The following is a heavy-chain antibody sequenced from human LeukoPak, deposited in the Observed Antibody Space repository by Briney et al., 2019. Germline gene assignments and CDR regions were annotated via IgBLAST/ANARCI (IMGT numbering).Heavy chain of an antibody. CDR3: AREDSGIDY. J-gene: IGHJ4*02. CDR2: IKQDGSEK. Sequence: GGSLRLSCAASGLTFRDYWMSWVRQAPGKGLEWVANIKQDGSEKYYVDSVKGRFIISRDNAKNSVYLEMNSLRAEDTAVYYCAREDSGIDYWGQGTLVTVSS. CDR1: GLTFRDYW. V-gene: IGHV3-7*01.